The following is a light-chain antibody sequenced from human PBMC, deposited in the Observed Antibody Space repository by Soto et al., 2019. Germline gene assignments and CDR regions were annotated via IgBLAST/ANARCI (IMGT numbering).Light chain of an antibody. CDR1: QSVSSY. Sequence: EIVLTQSPATLSLSPGEGATLACRAGQSVSSYLAWYQQKPGQAPRLLIYDASNRATGIPARFSGSGSGTDFTLTLRSLELDDSAGYYCQQRYYWLPFCSGPRVDIK. CDR3: QQRYYWLP. V-gene: IGKV3-11*01. CDR2: DAS. J-gene: IGKJ3*01.